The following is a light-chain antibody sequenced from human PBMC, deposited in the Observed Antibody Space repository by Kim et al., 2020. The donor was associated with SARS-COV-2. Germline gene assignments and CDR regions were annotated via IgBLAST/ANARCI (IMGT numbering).Light chain of an antibody. CDR2: DAS. J-gene: IGKJ2*01. CDR1: QSVSSN. V-gene: IGKV3-15*01. CDR3: QQYNDWPPMYT. Sequence: EIVMTQSPATLSVSPGDSVTLSCRASQSVSSNLAWYQQNFGQAPRLLIYDASTRATGIPARFSASGSGTEFTLTISTLQSEDFAVYHCQQYNDWPPMYTFGQGTKVDIK.